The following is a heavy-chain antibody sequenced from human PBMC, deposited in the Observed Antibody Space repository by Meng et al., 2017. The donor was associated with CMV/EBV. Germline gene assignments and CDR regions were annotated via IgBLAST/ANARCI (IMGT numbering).Heavy chain of an antibody. J-gene: IGHJ4*02. V-gene: IGHV1-2*02. CDR3: ARGNLRREQQLGY. CDR1: GYTFTGYY. CDR2: INPNSGGT. D-gene: IGHD6-13*01. Sequence: ASVKVSCKASGYTFTGYYMHWVRQAPGQGLEWMGWINPNSGGTNYAQKFQGRVTMTRDTSISTAYMELSRLRSDDTAVYYCARGNLRREQQLGYWGQGTLVTVS.